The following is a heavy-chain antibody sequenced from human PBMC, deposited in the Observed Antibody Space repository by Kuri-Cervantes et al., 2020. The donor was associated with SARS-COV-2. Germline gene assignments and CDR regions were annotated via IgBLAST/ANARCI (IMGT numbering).Heavy chain of an antibody. CDR1: GFTFGDYA. V-gene: IGHV4-59*01. D-gene: IGHD4-17*01. CDR2: IYYSGST. CDR3: ARRVPDDYGDYRFDP. J-gene: IGHJ5*02. Sequence: ESLKISCTASGFTFGDYAMSWVRQPPGKGLEWIGYIYYSGSTNYNPSLKSRVTISVDTSRNQFSLKLSSVTAADTAVYYCARRVPDDYGDYRFDPWGQGTLVTVSS.